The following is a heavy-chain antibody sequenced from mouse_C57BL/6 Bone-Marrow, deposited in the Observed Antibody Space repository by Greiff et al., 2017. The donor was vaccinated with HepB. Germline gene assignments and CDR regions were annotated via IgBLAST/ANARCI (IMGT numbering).Heavy chain of an antibody. D-gene: IGHD1-1*01. CDR3: ARSVVATDYAMDY. V-gene: IGHV2-6*01. CDR1: GFSLTSYG. Sequence: VQLQESGPGLVAPSQSLSITCTVSGFSLTSYGVDRVRQSPGKGLEWLGVIWGVGSTNYNSALKSRLSISKDNSKSQVFLKMNSLQTDDTAMYYCARSVVATDYAMDYWGQGTSVTVSS. CDR2: IWGVGST. J-gene: IGHJ4*01.